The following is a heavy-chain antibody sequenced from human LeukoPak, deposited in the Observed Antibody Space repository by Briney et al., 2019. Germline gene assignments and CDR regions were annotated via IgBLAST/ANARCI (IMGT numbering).Heavy chain of an antibody. D-gene: IGHD6-19*01. CDR1: GFTFSNSV. CDR2: LSGGGDST. V-gene: IGHV3-23*01. Sequence: GGSLRLSCAASGFTFSNSVLRWVREAPGKGVECVSGLSGGGDSTYYAESVRGGFTISRENSKNTLYLQMNSLRAEDTAAYYCARRSGIAVAGAFDYWGQGTLVTVSS. J-gene: IGHJ4*02. CDR3: ARRSGIAVAGAFDY.